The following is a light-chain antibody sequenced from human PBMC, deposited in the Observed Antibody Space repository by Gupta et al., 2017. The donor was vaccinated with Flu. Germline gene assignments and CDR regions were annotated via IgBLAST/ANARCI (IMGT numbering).Light chain of an antibody. CDR1: SSNIGAGFD. CDR2: VNS. Sequence: QPVLTQPPSVSGAPGQRVTFFCTGSSSNIGAGFDVQWYQQLQGTAPNHLIYVNSNRPSGAPARCSGSKSGTSASLAITGLQAEDEADYYCQSYDSSLSGLYVFGTGTKVTVL. J-gene: IGLJ1*01. V-gene: IGLV1-40*01. CDR3: QSYDSSLSGLYV.